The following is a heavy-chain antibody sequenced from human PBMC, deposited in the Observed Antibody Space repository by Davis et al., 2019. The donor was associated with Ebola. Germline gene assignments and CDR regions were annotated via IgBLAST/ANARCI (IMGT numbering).Heavy chain of an antibody. CDR2: ISYDGSNK. J-gene: IGHJ6*02. V-gene: IGHV3-30*18. CDR3: AKDPTYYYYYGMDV. CDR1: GFTLSSYS. Sequence: GGSLRLSCAASGFTLSSYSMNWVRQAPGKGLEWVAVISYDGSNKYYADSVKGRFTISRDNSKNTLYLQMNSLRAEDTAVYYCAKDPTYYYYYGMDVWGQGTTVTVSS.